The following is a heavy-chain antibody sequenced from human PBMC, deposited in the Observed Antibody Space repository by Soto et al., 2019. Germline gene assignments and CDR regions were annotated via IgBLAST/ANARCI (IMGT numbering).Heavy chain of an antibody. CDR2: ISISGNTI. Sequence: PGGSLRLSCAGSGFTFSSYSMNWVRQAPGKGLEWVSYISISGNTIYYTDSVKGRFTISRDNAKNSLYLQMNSLRADDTAVYYCARANTPGYCSRTSCSDFDYWGQGTLVTVSS. CDR1: GFTFSSYS. CDR3: ARANTPGYCSRTSCSDFDY. D-gene: IGHD2-2*01. J-gene: IGHJ4*02. V-gene: IGHV3-48*01.